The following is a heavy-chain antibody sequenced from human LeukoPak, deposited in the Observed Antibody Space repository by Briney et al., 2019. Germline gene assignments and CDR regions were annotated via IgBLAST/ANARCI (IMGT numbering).Heavy chain of an antibody. CDR3: ARVGRIVGAAQDAFDI. V-gene: IGHV4-34*01. J-gene: IGHJ3*02. CDR2: INHSGST. D-gene: IGHD1-26*01. Sequence: SETLSLTCAVYGGSFSGYYWSWIRQPPGKGLEWIGEINHSGSTNYNPSLKSRVTISVDTSKNQLSLKLSSVTAADTAVYYCARVGRIVGAAQDAFDIWGQGTMVTVSS. CDR1: GGSFSGYY.